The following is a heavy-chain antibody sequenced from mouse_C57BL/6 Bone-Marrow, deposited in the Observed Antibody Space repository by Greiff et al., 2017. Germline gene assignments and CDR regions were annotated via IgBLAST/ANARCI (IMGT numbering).Heavy chain of an antibody. D-gene: IGHD3-1*01. CDR2: ISDGGSYT. V-gene: IGHV5-4*03. J-gene: IGHJ3*01. Sequence: EVKLVESGGGLVKPGGSLKLSCAASGFTFRSYAMSWVRQTPEKRLEWVATISDGGSYTYYPDNVKGRFTISRDNAKNNLYLQMSHLKSEDTAMYYCARGRGYSSFAYWGQGTLVTVSA. CDR3: ARGRGYSSFAY. CDR1: GFTFRSYA.